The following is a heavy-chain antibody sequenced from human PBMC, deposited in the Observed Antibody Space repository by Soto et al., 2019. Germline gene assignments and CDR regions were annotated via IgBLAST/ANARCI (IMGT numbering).Heavy chain of an antibody. D-gene: IGHD2-8*01. CDR2: ISTSGSTV. CDR1: GFTFSDYY. Sequence: GGSLRLSCAASGFTFSDYYMSWVRQAPGKGLEWMSYISTSGSTVYYADSVKGRFTISRDNAEDSLYLQMNSLRAEDTAVYYCSRTVTQSIWCFDLWGHGTLFTVSS. V-gene: IGHV3-11*01. CDR3: SRTVTQSIWCFDL. J-gene: IGHJ4*01.